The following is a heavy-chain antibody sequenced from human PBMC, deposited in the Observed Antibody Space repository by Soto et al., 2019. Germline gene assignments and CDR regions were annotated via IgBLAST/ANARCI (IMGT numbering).Heavy chain of an antibody. V-gene: IGHV4-39*01. Sequence: SDTLSLTCTVSGGSLSSSSYYWGWIRQPPGKGLEWIGSIYYSGSTYYNPSLKSRVTISVDTSKNQFSLKLSSVTAADTAVYYCAAQDCSGGSCYSGDWFDPWGQGTLVTVSS. CDR1: GGSLSSSSYY. CDR2: IYYSGST. J-gene: IGHJ5*02. CDR3: AAQDCSGGSCYSGDWFDP. D-gene: IGHD2-15*01.